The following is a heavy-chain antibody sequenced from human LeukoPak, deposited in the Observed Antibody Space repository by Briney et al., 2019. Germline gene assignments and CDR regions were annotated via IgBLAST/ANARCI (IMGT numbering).Heavy chain of an antibody. J-gene: IGHJ5*01. CDR2: ISGSRGIT. D-gene: IGHD5-24*01. CDR1: GFTFSSYA. CDR3: AKDDNWLQFES. V-gene: IGHV3-23*01. Sequence: GGSLRLSCAASGFTFSSYAMSWVRQAPGKGLECVSSISGSRGITYYADSVKGRFTISRDNSKNTLYLQMNSLRAEDTAVYYCAKDDNWLQFESWGQGTLVTVSS.